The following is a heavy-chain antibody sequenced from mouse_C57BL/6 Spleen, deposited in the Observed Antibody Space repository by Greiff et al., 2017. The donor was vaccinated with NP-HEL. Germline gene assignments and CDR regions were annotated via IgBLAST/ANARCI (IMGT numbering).Heavy chain of an antibody. CDR2: IDPSDSYT. V-gene: IGHV1-50*01. J-gene: IGHJ2*01. D-gene: IGHD2-4*01. Sequence: QVQLQQPGAELVKPGASVKLSCKASGYTFTSYWMQWVKQRPGQGLEWIGEIDPSDSYTNYNQKFKGKATLTVDTSSSTAYMQLSSLTSEDSAVYYGAVKSDDYDDYWGQGTTLTVSS. CDR1: GYTFTSYW. CDR3: AVKSDDYDDY.